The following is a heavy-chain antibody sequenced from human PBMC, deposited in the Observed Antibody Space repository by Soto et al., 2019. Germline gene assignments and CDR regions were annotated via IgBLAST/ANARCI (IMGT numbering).Heavy chain of an antibody. D-gene: IGHD3-3*01. V-gene: IGHV4-34*01. CDR1: GGSFSGYY. CDR2: INHSGST. Sequence: SETLSLPCAVYGGSFSGYYWSWIRQPPGKGLEWIGEINHSGSTNYNPSLKSRVTISVDTSKNQFSLKLSSVTAADTAVYYCARGFWVTIFGVVIPNYYYYGMDVWGQGTTVTVSS. CDR3: ARGFWVTIFGVVIPNYYYYGMDV. J-gene: IGHJ6*02.